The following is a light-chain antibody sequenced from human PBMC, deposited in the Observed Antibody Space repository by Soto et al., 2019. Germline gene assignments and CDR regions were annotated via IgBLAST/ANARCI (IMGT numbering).Light chain of an antibody. Sequence: QSALTQPASVYGSPGQSITISCTGTSSDVGGYNFVSWYQHFPGKAPKLIIYEVSNRPSGVSNRFSGSKSGNTASLTISGLQAGDEAYYYCSSYTSGTTLVFGGGTKVTVL. CDR2: EVS. V-gene: IGLV2-14*01. CDR1: SSDVGGYNF. CDR3: SSYTSGTTLV. J-gene: IGLJ3*02.